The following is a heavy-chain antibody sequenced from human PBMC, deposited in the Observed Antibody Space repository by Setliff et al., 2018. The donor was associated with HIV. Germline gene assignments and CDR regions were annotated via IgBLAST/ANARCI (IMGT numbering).Heavy chain of an antibody. CDR2: IGQDGSEK. J-gene: IGHJ3*01. CDR3: AREVLRGGDDAFGL. V-gene: IGHV3-7*01. D-gene: IGHD3-10*01. CDR1: GFDFTSYT. Sequence: LRLSCAASGFDFTSYTMTWVRQAPGKGLEWVANIGQDGSEKNYVDSVKGRFTISGDYAKNSVYLQMNSLRVEDSAVYYCAREVLRGGDDAFGLWGRGTVVTVSS.